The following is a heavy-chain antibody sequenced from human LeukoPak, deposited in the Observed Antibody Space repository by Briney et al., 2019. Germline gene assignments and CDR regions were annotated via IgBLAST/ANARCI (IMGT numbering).Heavy chain of an antibody. CDR2: MSHYGSER. D-gene: IGHD1-14*01. CDR1: GFSSNKDA. Sequence: PGRSLTLSCALSGFSSNKDAIHWVRQAPGKGLEWVAVMSHYGSERYYGDSVQGRFTISRDASKSTFYLQMDSLRPEDTAVYYCAPDPRQGKPDYCDMWGQGTLVIVSS. CDR3: APDPRQGKPDYCDM. J-gene: IGHJ4*02. V-gene: IGHV3-30*04.